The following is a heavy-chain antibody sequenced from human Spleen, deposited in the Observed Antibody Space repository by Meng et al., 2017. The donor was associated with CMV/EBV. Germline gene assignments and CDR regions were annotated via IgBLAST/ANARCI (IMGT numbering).Heavy chain of an antibody. CDR3: ARDTGIDY. V-gene: IGHV3-21*01. Sequence: GESLKISCAASGFTFSTYSMNWVRQAPGKGLEWVSSISRSSSYIYYADSVKGRFTISRDNAKNSLYLQMNSLRAEDTAVYYYARDTGIDYWGQGTLVTVSS. J-gene: IGHJ4*02. D-gene: IGHD3-10*01. CDR1: GFTFSTYS. CDR2: ISRSSSYI.